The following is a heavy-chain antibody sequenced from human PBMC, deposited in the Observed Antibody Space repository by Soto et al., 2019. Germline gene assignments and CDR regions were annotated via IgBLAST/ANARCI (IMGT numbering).Heavy chain of an antibody. V-gene: IGHV3-48*01. Sequence: PGGSLRLSCAASGFTFSSYSMNWVRQAPGKGLEWVSYISSSSSTIYYVDSVKGRFTISRDNAKNSLYLQMNSLRAEDAAVYYCARFGDTIFVTDTYDVWGQGTMVTVSS. J-gene: IGHJ3*01. D-gene: IGHD3-16*01. CDR3: ARFGDTIFVTDTYDV. CDR1: GFTFSSYS. CDR2: ISSSSSTI.